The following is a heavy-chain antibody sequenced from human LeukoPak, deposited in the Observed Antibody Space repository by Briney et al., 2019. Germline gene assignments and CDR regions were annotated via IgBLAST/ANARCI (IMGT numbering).Heavy chain of an antibody. Sequence: PGGSLRLSCAASGFILSTYWMSWVRQTPGKGLEWVANIKPDGSEGYYVDSVKGRFTISRDNAKNSLYLRVNSLRAEDTAVYYCTRGTREPVWGQGTTVTVSS. CDR2: IKPDGSEG. CDR3: TRGTREPV. CDR1: GFILSTYW. D-gene: IGHD1-26*01. V-gene: IGHV3-7*05. J-gene: IGHJ6*02.